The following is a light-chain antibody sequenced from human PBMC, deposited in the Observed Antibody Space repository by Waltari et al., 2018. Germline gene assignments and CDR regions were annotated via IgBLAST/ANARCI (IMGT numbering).Light chain of an antibody. CDR3: HQYKRWPRT. J-gene: IGKJ1*01. V-gene: IGKV3D-15*01. CDR1: QSVSNN. CDR2: GAS. Sequence: EIVMTQSPATLSVSPGERATLSCRASQSVSNNLAWYQQKPGQTPRLLIYGASIRATGSPARFSGSGSGTEFTLTISSLQSEDFAVYYCHQYKRWPRTFGQGTKVEIK.